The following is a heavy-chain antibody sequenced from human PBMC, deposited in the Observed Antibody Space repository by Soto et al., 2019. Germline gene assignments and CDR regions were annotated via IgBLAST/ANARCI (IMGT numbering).Heavy chain of an antibody. CDR3: AQWAGAFDY. Sequence: QVQLVESGGGVVQPGRSLRLSCAASGFTFSSYAMHWVRQAPGKGLEWVAVISYDGSNKYYADSVKGRFTISRDNSKNTLYLQMKSLRAEDTAVYYCAQWAGAFDYWGQGTLVTVSS. CDR2: ISYDGSNK. V-gene: IGHV3-30-3*01. CDR1: GFTFSSYA. D-gene: IGHD1-26*01. J-gene: IGHJ4*02.